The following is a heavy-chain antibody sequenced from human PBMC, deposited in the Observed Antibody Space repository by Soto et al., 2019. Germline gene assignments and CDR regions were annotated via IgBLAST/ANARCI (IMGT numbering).Heavy chain of an antibody. CDR3: ARERSAAGTGWFDP. V-gene: IGHV1-8*01. D-gene: IGHD6-13*01. CDR2: MNPNSCNT. J-gene: IGHJ5*02. Sequence: QVQLVQSGAEVKKPGASVKVSCKASGYTFTSYDINWVRQATGQGLEWMGWMNPNSCNTGYAPKFQGRVTMTRNTSLSPAYMALSSLRSEGTAVYFCARERSAAGTGWFDPWGQGTLVTVSS. CDR1: GYTFTSYD.